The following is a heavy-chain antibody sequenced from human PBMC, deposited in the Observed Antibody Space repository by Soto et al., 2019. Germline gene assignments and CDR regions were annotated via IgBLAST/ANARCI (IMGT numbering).Heavy chain of an antibody. Sequence: QVQLQESGPGLVKPSETLSLTCTVSGGSISSYYWSWIRQPPGKGLEWIGYIYYSGSTNYNPSLKSRVTISVDTSKNQSSLKLSSVTAADPAVYYCARHFLEGIAAAGAIFDYWGQGTLVTVSS. V-gene: IGHV4-59*08. J-gene: IGHJ4*02. CDR1: GGSISSYY. D-gene: IGHD6-13*01. CDR2: IYYSGST. CDR3: ARHFLEGIAAAGAIFDY.